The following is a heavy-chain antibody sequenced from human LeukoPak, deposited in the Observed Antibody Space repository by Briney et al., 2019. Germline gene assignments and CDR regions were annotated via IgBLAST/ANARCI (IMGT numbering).Heavy chain of an antibody. J-gene: IGHJ4*02. CDR2: IYYSGST. CDR3: ARVAGLVYSDY. Sequence: SETLSLTCTVSGGSISSYYWSWIRQPPGKGLEWIGYIYYSGSTNYNPSLKSRVTISVDTSKNQFSLKLSSVTAADTAVYYCARVAGLVYSDYWGQGTLVTVSS. D-gene: IGHD6-19*01. V-gene: IGHV4-59*01. CDR1: GGSISSYY.